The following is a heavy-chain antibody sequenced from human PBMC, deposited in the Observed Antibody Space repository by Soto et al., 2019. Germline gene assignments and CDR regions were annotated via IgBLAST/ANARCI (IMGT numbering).Heavy chain of an antibody. J-gene: IGHJ3*02. CDR2: IYHSGRT. CDR3: ARTPDI. V-gene: IGHV4-30-2*01. CDR1: GGSIISGGYS. Sequence: QLQLQESGSGLVKPSQTLSLTCPVSGGSIISGGYSLSWIRQPPGKGLEWMGYIYHSGRTYYNPSLNSPVNISVDRSKNQFSLKLSDVTASYTAVYYCARTPDIWGQGTMVTVSS.